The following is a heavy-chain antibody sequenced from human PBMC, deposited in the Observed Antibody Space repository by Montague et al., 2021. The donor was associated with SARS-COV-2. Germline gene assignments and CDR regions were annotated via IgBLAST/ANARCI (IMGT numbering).Heavy chain of an antibody. V-gene: IGHV3-7*01. D-gene: IGHD6-13*01. CDR3: ARMGSSWYVRYYYYYGMDV. CDR2: IKQDGSEK. Sequence: SLRLSCAASGFTFSSYWMSWVRQAPGKGLEWVANIKQDGSEKYYVDSVKGRFTISRDNAKNSLYLQMNSLRAEDTAVYYCARMGSSWYVRYYYYYGMDVWGPGTPATVSS. J-gene: IGHJ6*02. CDR1: GFTFSSYW.